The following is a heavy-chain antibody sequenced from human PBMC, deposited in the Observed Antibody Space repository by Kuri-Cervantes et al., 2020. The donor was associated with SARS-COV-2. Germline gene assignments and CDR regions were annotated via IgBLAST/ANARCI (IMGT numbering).Heavy chain of an antibody. CDR3: ARASCSSTSCYGWFDP. J-gene: IGHJ5*02. D-gene: IGHD2-2*01. V-gene: IGHV4-38-2*01. CDR1: GYSISSGYY. Sequence: TLSLTCAVSGYSISSGYYRGWIRQPPGKGLEWIWSIYHSGSTYYNPSLKSRVTISVDRSKNQLSMKLSSVTAADTAVYYCARASCSSTSCYGWFDPWGQGTLVTVSS. CDR2: IYHSGST.